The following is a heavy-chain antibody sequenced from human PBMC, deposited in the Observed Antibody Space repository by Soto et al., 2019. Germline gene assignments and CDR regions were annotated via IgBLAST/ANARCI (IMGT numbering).Heavy chain of an antibody. V-gene: IGHV3-23*01. CDR1: TSSSYY. CDR2: ISGSGGST. D-gene: IGHD1-26*01. Sequence: TSSSYYWVWIRQPPGKGLEWVSAISGSGGSTYYADSVKGRFTISRDNSKNTLYLQMNSLRAEDTAVYSCAKLPNTRHRGSPDASAIWGQGKMVTGSS. CDR3: AKLPNTRHRGSPDASAI. J-gene: IGHJ3*02.